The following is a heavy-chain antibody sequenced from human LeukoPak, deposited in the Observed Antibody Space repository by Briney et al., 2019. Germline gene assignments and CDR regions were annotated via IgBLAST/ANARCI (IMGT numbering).Heavy chain of an antibody. D-gene: IGHD1-14*01. V-gene: IGHV1-8*01. J-gene: IGHJ5*02. CDR3: ARGRTYRNNWFDP. CDR2: MNPNSGNT. Sequence: GASVKVSCKASGYTFTSYDINWVRQATGQGLEWMGWMNPNSGNTDYAQKFQGRVTMTRNTSISTAYMELSSLRSEDTAVYYCARGRTYRNNWFDPWGQGTLVTVSS. CDR1: GYTFTSYD.